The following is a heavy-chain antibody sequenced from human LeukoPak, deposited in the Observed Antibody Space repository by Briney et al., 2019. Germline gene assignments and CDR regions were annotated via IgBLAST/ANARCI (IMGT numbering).Heavy chain of an antibody. CDR3: ARHHDYGDYLDY. Sequence: SETLSLTCTVSGGSISSYYWSWIRQPPGKGLEWIGYIYYSGSTNYNPSLKSRVTISVDTSKNQFSLKLSSVTAADTAVYYCARHHDYGDYLDYWGQGTLVTVSS. J-gene: IGHJ4*02. D-gene: IGHD4-17*01. V-gene: IGHV4-59*08. CDR1: GGSISSYY. CDR2: IYYSGST.